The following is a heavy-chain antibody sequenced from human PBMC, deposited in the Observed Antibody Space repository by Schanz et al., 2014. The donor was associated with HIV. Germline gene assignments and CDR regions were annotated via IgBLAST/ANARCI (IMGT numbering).Heavy chain of an antibody. CDR1: GFMFSSYG. Sequence: EVQLLESGGGLVQPGGSLRVSCAASGFMFSSYGMSWVRQAPGKGLEWVSLIGSGGGRTYYADSVKGRVTISRDNSKNTLFLXXXSLXXXXTAVYYCAKGVLRDYYDSSGYPWWGQGTLVTVSS. J-gene: IGHJ4*02. CDR2: IGSGGGRT. CDR3: AKGVLRDYYDSSGYPW. V-gene: IGHV3-23*01. D-gene: IGHD3-22*01.